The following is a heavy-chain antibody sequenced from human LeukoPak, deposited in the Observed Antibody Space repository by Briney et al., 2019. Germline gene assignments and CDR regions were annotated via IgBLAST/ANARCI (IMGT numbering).Heavy chain of an antibody. D-gene: IGHD3-22*01. CDR3: ARARPWDSSRSYYFGMDV. Sequence: PGGSLRLSCAASGFTFSSYAMSWVRQAPGKGLEWVSVISGSGGSTHYADSVKGRFTISRDNSKKGRFSISRDSSKNTVYLQMNSLRDEDTAVYYCARARPWDSSRSYYFGMDVWGHGTMVTVSS. V-gene: IGHV3-23*01. J-gene: IGHJ6*02. CDR2: ISGSGGST. CDR1: GFTFSSYA.